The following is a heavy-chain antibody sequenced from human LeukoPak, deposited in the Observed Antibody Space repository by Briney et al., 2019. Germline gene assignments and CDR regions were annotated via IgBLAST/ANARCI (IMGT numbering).Heavy chain of an antibody. Sequence: SETLSLTCAVYGGSFSGYYWSWIRQPPGKGLEWIGEINHSGSTNYNPSLKSRVTISVDTSKNQFSLKLSSVTAADTAVYYCARDRRGVIAVAGTWGYFDYWGQGTLVTVSS. D-gene: IGHD6-19*01. CDR1: GGSFSGYY. CDR2: INHSGST. V-gene: IGHV4-34*01. CDR3: ARDRRGVIAVAGTWGYFDY. J-gene: IGHJ4*02.